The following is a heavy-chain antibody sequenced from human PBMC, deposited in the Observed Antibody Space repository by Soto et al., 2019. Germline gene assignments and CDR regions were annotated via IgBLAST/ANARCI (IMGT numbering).Heavy chain of an antibody. CDR1: GFSLSNARMG. Sequence: SGPTLVNPTETLTLTCTVSGFSLSNARMGVSWIRQPPGKALEWLAHIFSNDEKSYSTSLKSRLTISKDTSKSQVVLTMTNMDPVDTATYYCARIRADIVVVPAAYRGASDYYYMDVWGKGTTVTVSS. CDR2: IFSNDEK. D-gene: IGHD2-2*01. V-gene: IGHV2-26*01. J-gene: IGHJ6*03. CDR3: ARIRADIVVVPAAYRGASDYYYMDV.